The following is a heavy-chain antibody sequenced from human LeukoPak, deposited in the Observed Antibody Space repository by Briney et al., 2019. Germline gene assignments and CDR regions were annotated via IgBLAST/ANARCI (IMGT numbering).Heavy chain of an antibody. CDR2: INHSGST. CDR1: GGSFSGYY. V-gene: IGHV4-34*01. Sequence: SETLSLTCAVYGGSFSGYYWSWIRQPPGKGLEWIGEINHSGSTNYNPSLKSRVTISVDTSKNQFSLKLSSVTAADTAVYYCARGPYGSFEYWGQGTLVTVSS. CDR3: ARGPYGSFEY. D-gene: IGHD3-10*01. J-gene: IGHJ4*02.